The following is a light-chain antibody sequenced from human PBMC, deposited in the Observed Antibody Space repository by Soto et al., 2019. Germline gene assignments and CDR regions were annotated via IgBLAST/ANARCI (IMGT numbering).Light chain of an antibody. CDR3: QQYGSSSWT. V-gene: IGKV3-20*01. CDR1: QSVSSSY. CDR2: GAS. Sequence: EIVLTQSPGTLSLSPGERDTLSCRASQSVSSSYLAWYQQKPGQAPRLLIYGASSRATGIPDRFSGSGSGTDFTLTISRLEREDFAVYYCQQYGSSSWTFGQGTKVEIK. J-gene: IGKJ1*01.